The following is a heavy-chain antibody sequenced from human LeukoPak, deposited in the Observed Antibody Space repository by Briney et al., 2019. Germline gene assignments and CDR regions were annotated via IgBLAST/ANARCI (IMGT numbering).Heavy chain of an antibody. Sequence: SETRSLTCTVSGGSISSGDDYWSWIRQPPGKGLGWIGYIYYSGSTSYNASLKSRLTISVDTSKNQFSLKLSSVTAADTAVYYCALFPGEGDPFDIWGQGTMVTVSS. V-gene: IGHV4-30-4*01. D-gene: IGHD3-16*01. J-gene: IGHJ3*02. CDR3: ALFPGEGDPFDI. CDR1: GGSISSGDDY. CDR2: IYYSGST.